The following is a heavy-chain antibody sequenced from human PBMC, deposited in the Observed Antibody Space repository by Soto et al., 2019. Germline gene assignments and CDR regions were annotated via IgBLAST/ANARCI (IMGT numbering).Heavy chain of an antibody. CDR2: INHSGST. CDR3: ARGQAIDY. Sequence: PSETLSLTCAVYGGSFSGYYWSWIRQPPGKGLEWIGEINHSGSTDYNPSLKSRVTISVDTSKNQFSLKLGSVTAADTAVYYCARGQAIDYWGQGTLVTVSS. CDR1: GGSFSGYY. V-gene: IGHV4-34*01. J-gene: IGHJ4*02.